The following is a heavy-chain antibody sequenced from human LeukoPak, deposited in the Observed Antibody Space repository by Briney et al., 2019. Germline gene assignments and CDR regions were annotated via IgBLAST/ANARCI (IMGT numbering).Heavy chain of an antibody. CDR1: GGSFSGYY. Sequence: SETLSLTCAVYGGSFSGYYWSWIRQPPGKGLEWIGSIYYSGSTYYNPSLKSRVTISVDTSKNQFSLKLSSVTAADTAVYYCARVIAAAGGGNYFDYWGQGTLVTVSS. CDR3: ARVIAAAGGGNYFDY. J-gene: IGHJ4*02. D-gene: IGHD6-13*01. CDR2: IYYSGST. V-gene: IGHV4-34*01.